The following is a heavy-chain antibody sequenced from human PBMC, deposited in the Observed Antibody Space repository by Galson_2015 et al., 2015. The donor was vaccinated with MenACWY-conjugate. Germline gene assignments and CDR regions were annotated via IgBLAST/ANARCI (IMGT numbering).Heavy chain of an antibody. Sequence: ETLSLTCTVSGGSISSYYWSWIRQPPGKGLEWIGYIYYSGSTNYNPSLKSRVTISVDTSKNQFSLKLSSVTAADTAVYYCARAEDSSGYADYWGQGTLVTVSS. CDR1: GGSISSYY. J-gene: IGHJ4*02. CDR3: ARAEDSSGYADY. V-gene: IGHV4-59*01. D-gene: IGHD3-22*01. CDR2: IYYSGST.